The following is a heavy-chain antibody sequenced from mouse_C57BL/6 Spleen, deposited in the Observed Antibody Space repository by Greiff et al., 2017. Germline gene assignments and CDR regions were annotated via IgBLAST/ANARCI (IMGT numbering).Heavy chain of an antibody. V-gene: IGHV1-22*01. D-gene: IGHD1-1*01. CDR3: ARTTTVDYFGY. Sequence: VQLKESGPELVKPGASVQMSCKASGYTFTDYNMHWVKQSHGKSLEWIGYINPNNGGTSYNQKFKGKATLTVNKSSSTAYMELRSLTSEDSAVYYCARTTTVDYFGYWGQCTTLTVSS. CDR2: INPNNGGT. J-gene: IGHJ2*01. CDR1: GYTFTDYN.